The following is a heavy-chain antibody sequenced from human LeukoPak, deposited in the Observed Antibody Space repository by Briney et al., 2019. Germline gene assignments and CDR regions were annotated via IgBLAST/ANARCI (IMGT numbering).Heavy chain of an antibody. CDR2: INSDGSST. CDR3: ARSGKIYFDWLLDY. D-gene: IGHD3-9*01. Sequence: GGSLRLSCAASGFTFSSYWMHWVRKAPGKGLVWFSRINSDGSSTSYADSVKGRFTISRDNAKNSLYLQMNSLRAEDTAVYYCARSGKIYFDWLLDYWGQGTLVTVSS. CDR1: GFTFSSYW. V-gene: IGHV3-74*01. J-gene: IGHJ4*02.